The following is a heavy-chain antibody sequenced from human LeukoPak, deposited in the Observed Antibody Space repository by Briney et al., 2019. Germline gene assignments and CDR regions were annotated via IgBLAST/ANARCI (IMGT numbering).Heavy chain of an antibody. CDR1: GYTLTELS. Sequence: ASVKVSCKVSGYTLTELSMHWVRQAPGKGLEWMGGFDPEDGETIYAQKFQGRVTMTEDASTDTAYMELSSLRSEDTAVYYCATGQSRILWLLAFDIWGQGTMVTVSS. CDR2: FDPEDGET. CDR3: ATGQSRILWLLAFDI. J-gene: IGHJ3*02. V-gene: IGHV1-24*01. D-gene: IGHD3-10*01.